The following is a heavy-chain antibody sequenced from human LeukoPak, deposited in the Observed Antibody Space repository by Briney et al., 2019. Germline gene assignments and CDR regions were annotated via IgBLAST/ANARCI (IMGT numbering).Heavy chain of an antibody. CDR2: IYYSGST. CDR1: AFSFSKFA. V-gene: IGHV4-59*01. Sequence: GSLRLSCAASAFSFSKFALIWVRQAPGKGLEWIGYIYYSGSTNYNPSLKSRVTISVDTSKNQFSLKLSSVTAADTAVYYCARDYSLIRPGDYYYYYMDVWGKGTTVTVSS. D-gene: IGHD5-18*01. J-gene: IGHJ6*03. CDR3: ARDYSLIRPGDYYYYYMDV.